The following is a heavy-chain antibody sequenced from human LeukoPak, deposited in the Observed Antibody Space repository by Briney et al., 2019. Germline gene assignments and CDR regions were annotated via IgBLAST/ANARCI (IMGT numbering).Heavy chain of an antibody. J-gene: IGHJ6*03. Sequence: WIRQPPGKGLEWIGFIKSKVYDGTTQYAASAKARFIISRDDSKNIAYLQINSLKSEDTAIYYCTRDLRVSHPGHYYYMDVWGTGTTVTVSS. V-gene: IGHV3-49*02. CDR2: IKSKVYDGTT. CDR3: TRDLRVSHPGHYYYMDV. D-gene: IGHD1-14*01.